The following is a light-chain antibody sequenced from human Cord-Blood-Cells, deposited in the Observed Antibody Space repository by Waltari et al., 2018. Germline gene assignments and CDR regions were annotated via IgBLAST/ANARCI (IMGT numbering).Light chain of an antibody. CDR1: SSNIGSSY. CDR2: RNN. V-gene: IGLV1-47*01. Sequence: QSVLTQPPSASGTPGQRVTISCSGSSSNIGSSYVYWYQQLPGTDPKLLIYRNNQRPAGVPVRFSGSKSGTSASLAISGLRSEDEADYYCAAWDDSLSGWVFGGGTKLTVL. CDR3: AAWDDSLSGWV. J-gene: IGLJ3*02.